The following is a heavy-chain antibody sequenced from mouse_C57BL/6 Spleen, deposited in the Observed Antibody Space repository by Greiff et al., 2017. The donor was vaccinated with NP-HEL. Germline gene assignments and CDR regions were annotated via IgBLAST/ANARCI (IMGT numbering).Heavy chain of an antibody. CDR3: AGRGYFDY. Sequence: EVKLMESGPGLVKPSQSLSLTCSVTGYSITSGYYWNWIRQFPGNKLEWMGYISYDGSNNYNPSLKNRISITRDTSKNQFFLKLNSVTTEDTATYYCAGRGYFDYWGQGTTLTVSS. CDR2: ISYDGSN. CDR1: GYSITSGYY. V-gene: IGHV3-6*01. J-gene: IGHJ2*01.